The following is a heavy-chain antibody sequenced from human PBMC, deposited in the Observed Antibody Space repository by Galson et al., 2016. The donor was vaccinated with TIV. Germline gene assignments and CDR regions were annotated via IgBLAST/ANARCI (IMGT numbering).Heavy chain of an antibody. Sequence: SVKASCKASGYIFNNFGVSWVRQAPGQGLEWMAWISVYNGNTNYSQSLQVRVTLTTDTSTSTAYMELRSLRSDDTAVYNCARDTPSLLAAATMDYWGQGTLVTVSS. CDR1: GYIFNNFG. D-gene: IGHD6-25*01. CDR2: ISVYNGNT. V-gene: IGHV1-18*01. J-gene: IGHJ4*02. CDR3: ARDTPSLLAAATMDY.